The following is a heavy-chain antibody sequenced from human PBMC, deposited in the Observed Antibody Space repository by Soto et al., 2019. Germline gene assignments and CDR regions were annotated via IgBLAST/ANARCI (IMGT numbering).Heavy chain of an antibody. CDR1: GGSISSYY. D-gene: IGHD6-13*01. J-gene: IGHJ5*02. V-gene: IGHV4-59*01. CDR3: ARASDEITIAAAGTFYYWFDP. CDR2: IYYSGST. Sequence: SETLSLTCTVSGGSISSYYWSWILQPPGKXLEWIGYIYYSGSTNYNPSLKSRVTISVDTSKNQFSLKLSSVTAADTAVYYCARASDEITIAAAGTFYYWFDPWGQGILVTVSS.